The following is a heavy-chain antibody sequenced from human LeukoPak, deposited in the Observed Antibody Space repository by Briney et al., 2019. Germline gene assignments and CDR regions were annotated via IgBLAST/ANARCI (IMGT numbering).Heavy chain of an antibody. V-gene: IGHV4-59*07. D-gene: IGHD5/OR15-5a*01. CDR3: ARRMTVSATNWFDP. Sequence: SDTLSLTCTVSGASISSSFWTWIRQSPGKGLEWLGYIYYTGNANLNPSLKSRLTISLDTSKNQFSLRLSSGTAADTAIYYCARRMTVSATNWFDPWGQGTLVTVSS. J-gene: IGHJ5*02. CDR2: IYYTGNA. CDR1: GASISSSF.